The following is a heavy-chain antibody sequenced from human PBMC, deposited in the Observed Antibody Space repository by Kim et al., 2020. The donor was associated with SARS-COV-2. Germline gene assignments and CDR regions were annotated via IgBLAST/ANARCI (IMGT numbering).Heavy chain of an antibody. J-gene: IGHJ3*02. V-gene: IGHV1-18*01. Sequence: ASVKVSCKASGYTFTSYGISWVRQAPGQGLEWMGWISAYNGNTNYAQKLRGRVTMTTDTSTSTAYMELRSLRSDDTAVYYCARGRGVVVITHAFDIWGQGTMVTVSS. CDR2: ISAYNGNT. D-gene: IGHD3-22*01. CDR3: ARGRGVVVITHAFDI. CDR1: GYTFTSYG.